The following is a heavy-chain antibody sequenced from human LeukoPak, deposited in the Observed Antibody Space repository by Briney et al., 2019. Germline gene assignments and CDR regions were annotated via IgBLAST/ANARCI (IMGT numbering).Heavy chain of an antibody. CDR1: GGTFSSYD. D-gene: IGHD1-26*01. CDR2: MNPNSGNT. J-gene: IGHJ5*02. Sequence: ASVKVSCKASGGTFSSYDINWVRQATGQGLEWMGWMNPNSGNTGYAQKFQGRVTITRNTSISTAYMELSSLRSEDTAMYYCARRIVKWFDPWGQGTLVTVSS. CDR3: ARRIVKWFDP. V-gene: IGHV1-8*03.